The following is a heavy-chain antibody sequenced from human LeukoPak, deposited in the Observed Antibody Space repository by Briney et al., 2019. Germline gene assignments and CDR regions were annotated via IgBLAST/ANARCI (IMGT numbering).Heavy chain of an antibody. CDR2: ISGGGDIT. CDR3: VREDTPATANY. D-gene: IGHD2-21*02. CDR1: GFNFANHA. V-gene: IGHV3-23*01. Sequence: GSLRLSCAASGFNFANHAMSWVRQTPGKGLEWVSAISGGGDITYYADSVKGRFTISRDNSKDTLFLQMHSLRPGDTAVYYCVREDTPATANYWGQGTLVTISS. J-gene: IGHJ4*02.